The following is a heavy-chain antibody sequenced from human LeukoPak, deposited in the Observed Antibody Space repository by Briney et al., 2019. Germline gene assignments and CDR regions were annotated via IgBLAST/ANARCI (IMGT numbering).Heavy chain of an antibody. D-gene: IGHD3-10*01. CDR1: GYTFTGYY. V-gene: IGHV1-2*04. J-gene: IGHJ4*02. Sequence: GASVKVSCKASGYTFTGYYMHWVRQAPGQGLEWMGWINPNSGGTNYAQKFQGWFTMTRDTSISTAYMELSRLRSDDTAVYYCARGGSGSYWTFDYWGQGTLVTVSS. CDR3: ARGGSGSYWTFDY. CDR2: INPNSGGT.